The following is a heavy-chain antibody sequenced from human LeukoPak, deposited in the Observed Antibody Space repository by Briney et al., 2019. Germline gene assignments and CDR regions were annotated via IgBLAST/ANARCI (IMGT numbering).Heavy chain of an antibody. CDR1: GFTFGHYA. CDR2: IRSQAYGMTI. J-gene: IGHJ4*02. V-gene: IGHV3-49*04. Sequence: PGGSLRLSCTGSGFTFGHYALAWVRQAPGKGLEWLGFIRSQAYGMTIEYAASVKGRFSISRDNSKSIADLQINSLKTEDTAVYYCASLDYWGQGTLVTVSS. CDR3: ASLDY.